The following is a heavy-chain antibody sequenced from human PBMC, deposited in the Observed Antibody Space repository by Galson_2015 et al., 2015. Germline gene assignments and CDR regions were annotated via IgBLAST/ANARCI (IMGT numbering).Heavy chain of an antibody. V-gene: IGHV3-53*01. CDR2: IYSGGNT. J-gene: IGHJ4*02. D-gene: IGHD1-26*01. Sequence: SMRLSCAVCRITDSSNYMSWVRQAPVKGLGWVSVIYSGGNTYYADSVKGRFTISRDNTKNTLYLQMNSLKAEDTDLYYCARNYYHSGEEWGQGTLVTVSS. CDR3: ARNYYHSGEE. CDR1: RITDSSNY.